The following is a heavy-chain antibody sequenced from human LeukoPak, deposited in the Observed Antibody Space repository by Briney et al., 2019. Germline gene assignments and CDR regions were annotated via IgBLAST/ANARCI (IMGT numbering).Heavy chain of an antibody. D-gene: IGHD3-22*01. V-gene: IGHV1-2*02. CDR1: GYTFTGYY. CDR2: INPNSGGT. J-gene: IGHJ4*02. Sequence: ASVKVSCKASGYTFTGYYMHWVRQAPGQGLEWMGWINPNSGGTNYAQKFQGRVTMTRDTSISTAYMELSRLRSDDTAVYYCARVLRSGSGYYYALYFDYWGQGTLVTVSS. CDR3: ARVLRSGSGYYYALYFDY.